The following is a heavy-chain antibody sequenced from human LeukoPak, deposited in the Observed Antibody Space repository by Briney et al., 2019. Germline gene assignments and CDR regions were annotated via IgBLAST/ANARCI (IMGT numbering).Heavy chain of an antibody. CDR3: ARMVRGVIGWFDP. CDR1: GGTFSSYA. J-gene: IGHJ5*02. V-gene: IGHV1-69*01. D-gene: IGHD3-10*01. Sequence: GASVKVSCKASGGTFSSYAISWVRQAPGQGLEWMGGIIPIFGTANYAQKFQGRVTITADESTSTAYMELSSLRSEDTAVYYCARMVRGVIGWFDPWGQGTLVTVSS. CDR2: IIPIFGTA.